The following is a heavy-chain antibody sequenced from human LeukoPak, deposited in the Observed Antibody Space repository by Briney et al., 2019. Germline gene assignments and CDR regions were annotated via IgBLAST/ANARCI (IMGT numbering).Heavy chain of an antibody. CDR3: ARAGGSDAFDI. V-gene: IGHV3-48*03. Sequence: GGSLRLSCAASGFTFSSYEMNWVRQAPGKGLEWVSYISSSGSTIYYADSVKGRFTISRDNAKNSLYLQMNSLRAEDTALYYCARAGGSDAFDIWGQGTMVTVSS. D-gene: IGHD5-12*01. CDR2: ISSSGSTI. CDR1: GFTFSSYE. J-gene: IGHJ3*02.